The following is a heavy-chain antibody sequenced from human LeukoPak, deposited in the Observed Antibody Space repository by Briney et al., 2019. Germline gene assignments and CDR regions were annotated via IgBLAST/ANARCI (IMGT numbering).Heavy chain of an antibody. J-gene: IGHJ4*02. D-gene: IGHD4-23*01. CDR3: AKDKFHGGHVPYFDN. Sequence: GGSLRLSCVASGFTFSNYAMSWVRQAPAKGLEWVSAISGCGGSTYYTDSVKGRFSVSRDNSKNTLYLQMNSLRAEDTALYYCAKDKFHGGHVPYFDNWGQGTLVTVSS. V-gene: IGHV3-23*01. CDR2: ISGCGGST. CDR1: GFTFSNYA.